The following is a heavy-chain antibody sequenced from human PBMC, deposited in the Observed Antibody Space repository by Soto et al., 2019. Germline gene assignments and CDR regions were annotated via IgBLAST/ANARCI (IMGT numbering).Heavy chain of an antibody. J-gene: IGHJ4*02. V-gene: IGHV3-66*01. CDR2: IYTGDGT. Sequence: EVQLVESGGGLVQPGGSLRLSCAASGFTVSSNYMSWVRQAPGKGLEWVSVIYTGDGTYYADSVKGRFTISRDNSKNTLYLQMNSTGAEDTAVHYCARGPLLAVRWGQGTLVTVSS. CDR1: GFTVSSNY. CDR3: ARGPLLAVR. D-gene: IGHD3-3*02.